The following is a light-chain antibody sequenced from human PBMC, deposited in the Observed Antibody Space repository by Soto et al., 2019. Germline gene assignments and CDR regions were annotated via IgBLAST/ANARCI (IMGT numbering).Light chain of an antibody. J-gene: IGKJ4*01. CDR3: QKYNDWPLT. CDR2: GAS. Sequence: EIVMTQSPATLSVSPGERATLSCRASQSVSSNLAWYQQKPGQAPRLLIYGASTRATGIPARFSGSGSGTEFTLTISSLQSEDFAVYYCQKYNDWPLTFGGGTKVEIK. CDR1: QSVSSN. V-gene: IGKV3D-15*01.